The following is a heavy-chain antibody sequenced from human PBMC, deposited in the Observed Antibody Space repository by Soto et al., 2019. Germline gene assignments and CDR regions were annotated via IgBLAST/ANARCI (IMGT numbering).Heavy chain of an antibody. V-gene: IGHV3-30-3*01. J-gene: IGHJ4*02. CDR1: GLTFSSYA. Sequence: QVQLVESGGGVVQPGRSLRLSCAASGLTFSSYAMHWVRQAPGKGLEWVAVISYDGSNKYYADSVKGRFTSSRDNSKNTLYLQMNSLRAEDTAVYYCARAIPLYPDYWGQGTLVTVSS. CDR2: ISYDGSNK. CDR3: ARAIPLYPDY. D-gene: IGHD2-21*01.